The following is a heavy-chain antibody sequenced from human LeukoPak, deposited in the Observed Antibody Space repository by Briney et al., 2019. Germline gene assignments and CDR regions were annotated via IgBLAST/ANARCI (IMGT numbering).Heavy chain of an antibody. J-gene: IGHJ4*02. CDR1: GGSITFGSYY. Sequence: SETLSLTCTVSGGSITFGSYYWTWIRQPAGKGLEWIGRIYTSGRTFYNPSLKIRVTISMDTSMNQFSLRLNSVTAADTAVYYCARARVIPASFDDWGQGALVTVSS. V-gene: IGHV4-61*02. CDR2: IYTSGRT. CDR3: ARARVIPASFDD. D-gene: IGHD3-16*02.